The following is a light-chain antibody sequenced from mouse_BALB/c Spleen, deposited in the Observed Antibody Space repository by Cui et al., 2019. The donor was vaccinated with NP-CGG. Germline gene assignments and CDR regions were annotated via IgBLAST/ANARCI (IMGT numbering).Light chain of an antibody. V-gene: IGLV1*01. CDR3: ALWHSNHWV. Sequence: QAVVTQESALTTSPGETVTLTCRSSNGAVTTSNYANWVQEKPDHLFTGLIGGTNNRAPGVPARFSGSLIGDKAALTITGAQTEDEAIYFCALWHSNHWVFGGGTKLTVL. J-gene: IGLJ1*01. CDR1: NGAVTTSNY. CDR2: GTN.